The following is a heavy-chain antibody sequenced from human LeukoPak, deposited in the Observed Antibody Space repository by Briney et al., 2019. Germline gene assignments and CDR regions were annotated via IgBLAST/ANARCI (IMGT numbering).Heavy chain of an antibody. D-gene: IGHD3-16*01. Sequence: GGSLRLSCAASGFTFSSYAMSWVRQAPGKGLEWVSRINSDGSSTSYADSVKGRFTISRDNSKNTLYLQMNSLRAEDTAVYYCARDRMIDAFDIWGQGTMVTVSS. J-gene: IGHJ3*02. V-gene: IGHV3-74*01. CDR1: GFTFSSYA. CDR3: ARDRMIDAFDI. CDR2: INSDGSST.